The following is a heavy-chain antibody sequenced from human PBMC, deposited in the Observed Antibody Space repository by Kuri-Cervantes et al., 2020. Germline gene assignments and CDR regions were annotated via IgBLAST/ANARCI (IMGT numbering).Heavy chain of an antibody. J-gene: IGHJ5*02. CDR2: IYHSGSA. V-gene: IGHV4-30-2*01. D-gene: IGHD2/OR15-2a*01. CDR1: GGSVSSCGYS. CDR3: ARITHLLSGFHP. Sequence: SCAASGGSVSSCGYSWSWIRQAPGKGLEWIGYIYHSGSAYYNPSLKSRVSITLDRSKNQFSLNLSFMTAADTAVYYCARITHLLSGFHPWGQGTPVTVSS.